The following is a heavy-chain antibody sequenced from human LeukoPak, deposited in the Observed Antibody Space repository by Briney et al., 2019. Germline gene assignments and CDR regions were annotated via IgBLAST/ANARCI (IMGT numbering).Heavy chain of an antibody. J-gene: IGHJ4*02. CDR2: IKWDGGRT. CDR3: ARGGVDYYGSGTYYLMYYFDY. CDR1: GFTFDDHG. D-gene: IGHD3-10*01. V-gene: IGHV3-20*04. Sequence: PGGSLRLSCAASGFTFDDHGMSWVRQAPGKGLEGVSGIKWDGGRTGYADSVKGRFTISRDDPHNTLYLQMNSLRAEDTAVYFCARGGVDYYGSGTYYLMYYFDYWGQGALVTVSS.